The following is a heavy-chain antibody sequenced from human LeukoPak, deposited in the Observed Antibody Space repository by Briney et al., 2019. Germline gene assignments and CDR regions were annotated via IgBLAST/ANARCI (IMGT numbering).Heavy chain of an antibody. Sequence: PGGSLRLSCAASGFTFSSYGMSWVRQAPGKGLEWVANIKQDGSEKYYVDSVKGRFTISRDNAKNSLYLQMNSLRAEDTAVYYCARDETVDTVGGPIGGMGYYMDVWGKGTTVTVSS. J-gene: IGHJ6*03. CDR2: IKQDGSEK. CDR3: ARDETVDTVGGPIGGMGYYMDV. D-gene: IGHD5-12*01. CDR1: GFTFSSYG. V-gene: IGHV3-7*01.